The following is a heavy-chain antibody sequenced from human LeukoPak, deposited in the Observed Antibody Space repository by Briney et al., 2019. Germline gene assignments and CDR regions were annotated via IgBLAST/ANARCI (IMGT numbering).Heavy chain of an antibody. J-gene: IGHJ6*03. CDR3: ARGAGTTVYYIDV. CDR2: ISGSGGST. CDR1: GLTFSSYA. Sequence: PGGSLRLSCAASGLTFSSYAMSWVRQAPGKGLEWVSAISGSGGSTYYADSVKGRFTISRDNSKNTLFLQMNSLTTEDTAVYYCARGAGTTVYYIDVWGNGTTVTVSS. D-gene: IGHD1-7*01. V-gene: IGHV3-23*01.